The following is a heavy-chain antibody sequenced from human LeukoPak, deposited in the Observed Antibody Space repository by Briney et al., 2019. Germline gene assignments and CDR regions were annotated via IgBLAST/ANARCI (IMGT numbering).Heavy chain of an antibody. CDR1: GGSISSGGYY. Sequence: PSETLSLTCTVSGGSISSGGYYWRWIRQHPGKGLEWIVYIYYSGSTYYNPSLKSRVTISVDTSKNQFSLKLSSVTAADTAVYYCARGERAMIVVAPNWFDPWGQGTLVTVSS. D-gene: IGHD3-22*01. V-gene: IGHV4-31*03. J-gene: IGHJ5*02. CDR3: ARGERAMIVVAPNWFDP. CDR2: IYYSGST.